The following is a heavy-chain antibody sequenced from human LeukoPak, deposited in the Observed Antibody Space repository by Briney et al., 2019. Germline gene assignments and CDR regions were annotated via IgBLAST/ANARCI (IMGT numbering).Heavy chain of an antibody. D-gene: IGHD3-22*01. CDR3: AKSGHYYDSPDSEFDY. CDR1: GFTFSSYG. V-gene: IGHV3-30*18. Sequence: GGSLRLSCAASGFTFSSYGMHWVRQAPGKGLEWGAVISYDGSNKYYADSVKGRFTISRDNSKNTLYLQMNSLRAEDTAVYYCAKSGHYYDSPDSEFDYWGQGTLVTVSS. CDR2: ISYDGSNK. J-gene: IGHJ4*02.